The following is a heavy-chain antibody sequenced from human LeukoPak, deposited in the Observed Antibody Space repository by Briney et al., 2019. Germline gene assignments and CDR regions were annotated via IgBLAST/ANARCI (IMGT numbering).Heavy chain of an antibody. V-gene: IGHV4-4*07. Sequence: KPSETLSLTCSVSGGSISGWCWSWIRQPAGKGLEWIGRICPSGGMNHKPSLKSRVTMSADMSKNEISLRLTSVTAADTAVYYCATGGGDFDFWGQGILVTVSS. CDR1: GGSISGWC. CDR3: ATGGGDFDF. J-gene: IGHJ4*02. CDR2: ICPSGGM. D-gene: IGHD1-14*01.